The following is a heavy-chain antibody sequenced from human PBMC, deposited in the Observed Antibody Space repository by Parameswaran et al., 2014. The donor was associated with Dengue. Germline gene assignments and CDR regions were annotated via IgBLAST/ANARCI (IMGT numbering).Heavy chain of an antibody. D-gene: IGHD3-22*01. CDR2: IYPGDSDT. V-gene: IGHV5-51*01. Sequence: VRQMPGKGLEWMGIIYPGDSDTRYSPSFQGQVTISADKSISTAYLQWSSLKASDTAMYYCARYYFEESGYNWFDPWGQGTLVTVSS. J-gene: IGHJ5*02. CDR3: ARYYFEESGYNWFDP.